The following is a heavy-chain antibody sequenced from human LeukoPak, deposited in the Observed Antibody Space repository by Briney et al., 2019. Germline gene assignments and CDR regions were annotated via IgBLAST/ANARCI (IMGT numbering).Heavy chain of an antibody. CDR2: IYTNGNT. CDR3: ARDLGGGDPSQGYHYYMDI. J-gene: IGHJ6*03. V-gene: IGHV4-4*07. CDR1: GVSVSNFY. Sequence: PSETLSLTCTVSGVSVSNFYWSWIRQPAGRGLEWIGRIYTNGNTNYSPSLKSRVTMSADTSKSQLSLKRTSVTAADTAVYYCARDLGGGDPSQGYHYYMDIWGKGITVTVSS. D-gene: IGHD3-10*01.